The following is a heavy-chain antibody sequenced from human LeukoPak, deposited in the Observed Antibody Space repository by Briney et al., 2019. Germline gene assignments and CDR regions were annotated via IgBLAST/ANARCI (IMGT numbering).Heavy chain of an antibody. D-gene: IGHD4-17*01. CDR3: ARDYGDYVIGFDY. Sequence: GASVKVSCKASGGTFSSYAISWVRQAPGQGLEWMGGIIPIFGTANYAQKFRDRVTITADESTSTAYMELSSLRSDDTAVYYCARDYGDYVIGFDYWGQGTLVTVSS. J-gene: IGHJ4*02. CDR1: GGTFSSYA. V-gene: IGHV1-69*13. CDR2: IIPIFGTA.